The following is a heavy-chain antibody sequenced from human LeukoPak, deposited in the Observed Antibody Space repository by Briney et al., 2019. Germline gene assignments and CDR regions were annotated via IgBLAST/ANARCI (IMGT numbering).Heavy chain of an antibody. J-gene: IGHJ4*02. CDR3: ARDHFDY. CDR2: ISYDGSNK. Sequence: GGSLRLSCAASGFTFSSYAMHWVRQAPGKGLEWVAAISYDGSNKYYADSVKGRFTISRDDSKNTLYLQMNSLRAEDTAVYYCARDHFDYWGQGTLVTVSS. V-gene: IGHV3-30*04. CDR1: GFTFSSYA.